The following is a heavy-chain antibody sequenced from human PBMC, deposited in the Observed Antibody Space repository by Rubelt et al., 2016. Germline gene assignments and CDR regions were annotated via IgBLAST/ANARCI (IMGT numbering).Heavy chain of an antibody. D-gene: IGHD1-1*01. J-gene: IGHJ3*02. V-gene: IGHV1-18*01. CDR2: ISAYDGNT. CDR3: ARDQLALYAFDI. Sequence: QVQLVQSGAEVKKPGASVKVSCKASGYTFTSYGISWVRQAPGQGLEWMGWISAYDGNTNYAQKRQGRVTMPTDTSTSTAYMELRSLRSDDTAVYFCARDQLALYAFDIWGQGTMVTVSS. CDR1: GYTFTSYG.